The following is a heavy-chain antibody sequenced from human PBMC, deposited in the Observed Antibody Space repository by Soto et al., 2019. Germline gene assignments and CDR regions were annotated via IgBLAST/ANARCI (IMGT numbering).Heavy chain of an antibody. J-gene: IGHJ3*02. V-gene: IGHV3-23*01. Sequence: EVQLLESGGGSVQPGGSLRLSCAASGFTFSSYAMSWVRQAPGKGLEWVSGVSGSGGSTYCVDSVKGRFTISRDNSKNTLYLQMNSLRAEDTAVYYCAKDFGYIYGYDACDIWGLGTMVTVSS. CDR3: AKDFGYIYGYDACDI. CDR2: VSGSGGST. CDR1: GFTFSSYA. D-gene: IGHD5-18*01.